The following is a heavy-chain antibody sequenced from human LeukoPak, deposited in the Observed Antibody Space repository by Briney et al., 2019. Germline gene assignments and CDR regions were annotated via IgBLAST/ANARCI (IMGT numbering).Heavy chain of an antibody. CDR1: GFTFSSYG. CDR3: ARIAVADPYFDY. V-gene: IGHV3-33*01. CDR2: IWYDGSNK. D-gene: IGHD6-19*01. J-gene: IGHJ4*02. Sequence: GGSLRLSCAASGFTFSSYGMHWVCQAPGKGLEWVAVIWYDGSNKYYADSVKGRFTISRDNAKNSLYLQMNSLRAEDTAVYYCARIAVADPYFDYWGQGTLVTVSS.